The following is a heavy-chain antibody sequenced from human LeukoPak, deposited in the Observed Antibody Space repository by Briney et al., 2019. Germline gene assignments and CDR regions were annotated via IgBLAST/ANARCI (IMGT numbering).Heavy chain of an antibody. D-gene: IGHD2-2*01. CDR2: NIPIFGTA. V-gene: IGHV1-69*06. J-gene: IGHJ4*02. CDR1: GGTFSSYA. Sequence: SVKVSCKASGGTFSSYAISWVRQAPGQGLEWMGGNIPIFGTANYAQKFQGRVTITADKSTSTAYMELSSLRSEDTAVYYCARGGVGYCSSTSCYRFDYWGQGTLVTVSS. CDR3: ARGGVGYCSSTSCYRFDY.